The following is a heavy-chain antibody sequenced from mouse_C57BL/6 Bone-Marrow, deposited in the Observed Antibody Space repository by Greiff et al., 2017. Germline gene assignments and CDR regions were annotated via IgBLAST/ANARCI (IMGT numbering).Heavy chain of an antibody. CDR3: TIDSAGVPSFAY. D-gene: IGHD6-1*01. CDR2: ISSGGGYT. Sequence: EVQRVESGEGFVKPGGSLKLSCAASGFTFSSYAMPWVRQTPEKRLEWVAYISSGGGYTYYADTVKGRSTISRDNAWNTLYLQMSSQESEGTAMYYGTIDSAGVPSFAYWGQGTTLTVSS. J-gene: IGHJ2*01. CDR1: GFTFSSYA. V-gene: IGHV5-9-1*02.